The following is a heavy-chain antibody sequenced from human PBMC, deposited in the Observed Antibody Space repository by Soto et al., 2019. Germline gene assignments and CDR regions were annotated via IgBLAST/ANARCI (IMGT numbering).Heavy chain of an antibody. D-gene: IGHD6-19*01. J-gene: IGHJ5*01. CDR2: IIPILGIA. CDR3: ARDQNRLSGWYGS. V-gene: IGHV1-69*08. CDR1: GGTFSSYT. Sequence: QVQLVQSGAEVKKPGSSVKVSCKASGGTFSSYTISWVRQAPGQGLEWMGRIIPILGIANYAQKFQGRVTIPADKSTSPAYMELSSLRSEDTAVYYCARDQNRLSGWYGSWGQGTLVTVSS.